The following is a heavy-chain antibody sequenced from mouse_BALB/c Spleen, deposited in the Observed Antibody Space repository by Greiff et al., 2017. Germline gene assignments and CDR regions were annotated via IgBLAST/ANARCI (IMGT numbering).Heavy chain of an antibody. D-gene: IGHD2-1*01. CDR2: ISSGGST. CDR3: ARDGNRYAMDY. CDR1: GFTFSSYA. Sequence: EVMLVESGGGLVKPGGSLKLSCAASGFTFSSYAMSWVRQTPEKRLEWVASISSGGSTYYPDSVKGRFTISRDNARNILYLQMSSLRSEDTAMYYCARDGNRYAMDYWGQGTSVTVSS. J-gene: IGHJ4*01. V-gene: IGHV5-6-5*01.